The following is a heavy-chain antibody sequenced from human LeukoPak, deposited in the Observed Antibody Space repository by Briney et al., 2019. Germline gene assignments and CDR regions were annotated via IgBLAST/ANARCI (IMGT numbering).Heavy chain of an antibody. CDR3: AGAHCGGDCYSGRAFDI. CDR2: IYHSGST. V-gene: IGHV4-4*02. D-gene: IGHD2-21*02. J-gene: IGHJ3*02. CDR1: GGSISSSNW. Sequence: TSSETLSLTCAVSGGSISSSNWWSWVRQPPGKGLEWIGEIYHSGSTNYKPSLKSRVTISVDKSKNQFSLKLSSVTAADTAVYYCAGAHCGGDCYSGRAFDIWGQGTMVTVSS.